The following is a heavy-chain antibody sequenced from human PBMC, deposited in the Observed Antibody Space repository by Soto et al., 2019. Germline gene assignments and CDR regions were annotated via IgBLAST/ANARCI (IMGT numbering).Heavy chain of an antibody. J-gene: IGHJ4*02. D-gene: IGHD6-13*01. CDR1: AFSFSSYA. CDR2: ISGSGGST. CDR3: AKEHSSSWPFDY. Sequence: GGSLRLSCAACAFSFSSYAMSGVRQAPGKGLEWVSAISGSGGSTYYADSVRGRFTISRDNSKNTLYLQMNSLRAEDTAVYYCAKEHSSSWPFDYWGQGTLVTVSS. V-gene: IGHV3-23*01.